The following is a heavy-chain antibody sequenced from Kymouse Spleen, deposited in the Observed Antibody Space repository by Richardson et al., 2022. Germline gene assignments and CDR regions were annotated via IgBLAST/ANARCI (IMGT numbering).Heavy chain of an antibody. Sequence: QVQLVESGGGVVQPGRSLRLSCAASGFTFSSYGMHWVRQAPGKGLEWVAVIWYDGSNKYYADSVKGRFTISRDNSKNTLYLQMNSLRAEDTAVYYCARDRVAARNYYYYGMDVWGQGTTVTVSS. J-gene: IGHJ6*02. CDR3: ARDRVAARNYYYYGMDV. D-gene: IGHD6-6*01. V-gene: IGHV3-33*01. CDR2: IWYDGSNK. CDR1: GFTFSSYG.